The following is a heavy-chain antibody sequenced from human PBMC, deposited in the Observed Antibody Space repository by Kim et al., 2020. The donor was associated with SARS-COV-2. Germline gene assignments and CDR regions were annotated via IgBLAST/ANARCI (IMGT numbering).Heavy chain of an antibody. J-gene: IGHJ4*02. CDR2: INASNGNP. V-gene: IGHV1-3*01. CDR1: GYTFTTYA. Sequence: ASVKVSCKASGYTFTTYAMHWVRQAPGQRLEWMGWINASNGNPKYSQRFTGRVIITRDTFASTSYMELSSLRSEDTAVYYCARRSLSYDISIVLRSDNVDYWGPGALFTVSP. CDR3: ARRSLSYDISIVLRSDNVDY. D-gene: IGHD3-9*01.